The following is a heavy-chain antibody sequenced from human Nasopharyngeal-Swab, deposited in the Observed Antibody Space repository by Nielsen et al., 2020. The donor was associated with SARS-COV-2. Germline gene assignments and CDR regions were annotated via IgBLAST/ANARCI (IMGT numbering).Heavy chain of an antibody. V-gene: IGHV3-33*01. CDR3: HLSSGYDGYINY. Sequence: GESLKISCKASGFSVTSHGMHWVRQAPGKGLEWVAVIWYDGTNKFYADSVKGRFTISRDNSKNTLYLQMNGLRAEDTAMYYCHLSSGYDGYINYWGQGTLVTVSS. CDR1: GFSVTSHG. CDR2: IWYDGTNK. J-gene: IGHJ4*02. D-gene: IGHD3-22*01.